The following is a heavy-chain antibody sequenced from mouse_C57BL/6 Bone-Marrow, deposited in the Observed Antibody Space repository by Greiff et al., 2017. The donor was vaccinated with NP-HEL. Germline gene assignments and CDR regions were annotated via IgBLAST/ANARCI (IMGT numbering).Heavy chain of an antibody. CDR1: GFTFSDYG. D-gene: IGHD1-1*01. Sequence: EVQGVESGGGLVKPGGSLKLSCAASGFTFSDYGMHWVRQAPEKGLEWVAYISSGSSTIYYADTVKGRFTISRDHAKNTLFLQMTSLRSEDTAMYYCANSLTTVVAHWYFDVWGTGTTVTVSS. J-gene: IGHJ1*03. CDR2: ISSGSSTI. CDR3: ANSLTTVVAHWYFDV. V-gene: IGHV5-17*01.